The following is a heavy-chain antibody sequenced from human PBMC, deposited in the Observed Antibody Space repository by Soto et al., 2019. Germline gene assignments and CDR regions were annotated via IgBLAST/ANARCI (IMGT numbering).Heavy chain of an antibody. CDR2: ISSDGTDV. D-gene: IGHD6-19*01. CDR3: ARDQTVAGPSTPDS. J-gene: IGHJ4*02. V-gene: IGHV3-74*01. CDR1: GFTLSSYW. Sequence: EVQLVESGGGLVQPGGSLRLSCAASGFTLSSYWMHWVRQAPGRELMWVSRISSDGTDVLHADSVKGRFTISRDNARNTGYLQRNRLRAEGTAGHFCARDQTVAGPSTPDSWGQGTLVAVSS.